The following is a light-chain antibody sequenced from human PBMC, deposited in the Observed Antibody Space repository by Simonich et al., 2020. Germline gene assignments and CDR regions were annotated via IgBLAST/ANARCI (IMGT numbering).Light chain of an antibody. CDR3: QLYGSSLT. J-gene: IGKJ4*01. CDR2: GAS. CDR1: QSVSSSY. V-gene: IGKV3-20*01. Sequence: EIVLTQSPGTLSLSPGERATLSCRASQSVSSSYLAWYQQKPGQAPRLLIYGASSRATGIPDRFSGSGSGTDFTLTISRLEPEDFAVYYCQLYGSSLTFCGGTKVEIK.